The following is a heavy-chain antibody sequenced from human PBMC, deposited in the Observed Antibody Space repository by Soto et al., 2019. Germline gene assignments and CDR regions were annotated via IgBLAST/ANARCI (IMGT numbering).Heavy chain of an antibody. V-gene: IGHV3-7*03. CDR2: IKKDESET. CDR3: ARSHTGDSAFRAFDI. D-gene: IGHD2-21*02. CDR1: QFSFSNYW. J-gene: IGHJ3*02. Sequence: LVQSGGGLVPPGESLTVSCAPSQFSFSNYWMNWVRQAPGKALEWVANIKKDESETDYVDSVRGRCTIFRDNAKNLLYLQMRRPRVEDTAVYYCARSHTGDSAFRAFDIWGQGTGVTV.